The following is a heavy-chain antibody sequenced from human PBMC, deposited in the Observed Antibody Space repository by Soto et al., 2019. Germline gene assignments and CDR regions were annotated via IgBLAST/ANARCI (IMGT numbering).Heavy chain of an antibody. CDR2: IVPIFGTT. Sequence: QVQLVQSGAKVRKSGSTVKVSCQASGGSFGNNAISWVRQAPGQGLEWMGGIVPIFGTTNYAQKFQGRVTITADKSTNVAYLELSNLRSEDTATYFCARFAESSGYMDIWGQGALVTVSS. CDR1: GGSFGNNA. D-gene: IGHD5-12*01. J-gene: IGHJ4*02. CDR3: ARFAESSGYMDI. V-gene: IGHV1-69*06.